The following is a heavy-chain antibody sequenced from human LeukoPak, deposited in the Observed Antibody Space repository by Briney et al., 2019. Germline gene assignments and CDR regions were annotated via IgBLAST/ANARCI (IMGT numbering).Heavy chain of an antibody. CDR1: GFTFSSYE. Sequence: QPGGSLRLSCAASGFTFSSYEMNWVRQAPGKGLEWVSYISSSGSTIYYANSVKGRFTISRDNAKNSLYLQMNSLRAEDTAVYYCAELGITMIGGVWGKGTTVTISS. CDR2: ISSSGSTI. D-gene: IGHD3-10*02. J-gene: IGHJ6*04. CDR3: AELGITMIGGV. V-gene: IGHV3-48*03.